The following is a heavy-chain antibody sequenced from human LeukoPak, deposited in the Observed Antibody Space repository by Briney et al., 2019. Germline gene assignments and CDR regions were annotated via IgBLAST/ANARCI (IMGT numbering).Heavy chain of an antibody. CDR2: IYYSGST. CDR3: ARDEAGSGSYPTAHAFDI. Sequence: SETLSLTCTVSGGSISSSSYYWGWIRQPPGKGLEWIGSIYYSGSTYYNPSLKSRVTISVDTSKNQFSLKLSSVTAADTAVYYCARDEAGSGSYPTAHAFDIWGQGTMVTVPS. CDR1: GGSISSSSYY. J-gene: IGHJ3*02. V-gene: IGHV4-39*07. D-gene: IGHD1-26*01.